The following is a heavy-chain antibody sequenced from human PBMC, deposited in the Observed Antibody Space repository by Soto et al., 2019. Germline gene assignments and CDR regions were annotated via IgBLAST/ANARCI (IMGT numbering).Heavy chain of an antibody. J-gene: IGHJ6*02. CDR1: GGSFSGYY. V-gene: IGHV4-34*01. CDR2: INHSGST. D-gene: IGHD2-2*02. CDR3: ARDPRYCSSTSCYTRGYYYYGMDV. Sequence: PSETLSLTCAVYGGSFSGYYWSWIRQPPGKGLEWIGEINHSGSTNYNPSLKSRVTISVDTSKNQFSLKLSSVTAADTAVYYCARDPRYCSSTSCYTRGYYYYGMDVWGQGTTATVSS.